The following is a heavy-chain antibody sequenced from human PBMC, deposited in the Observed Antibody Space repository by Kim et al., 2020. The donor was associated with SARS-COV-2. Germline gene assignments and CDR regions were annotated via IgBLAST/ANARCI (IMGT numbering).Heavy chain of an antibody. D-gene: IGHD6-19*01. Sequence: GGSLRLSCAASGLTFSSSWMSWVRQAPGKGLEWVANIKGDGSEIYSVDSVKGRFTTSRDNAKKSLYLQMNSLGVEDAGVYYSARGGYSCGWHTRCSDYW. CDR1: GLTFSSSW. CDR2: IKGDGSEI. CDR3: ARGGYSCGWHTRCSDY. V-gene: IGHV3-7*01. J-gene: IGHJ4*01.